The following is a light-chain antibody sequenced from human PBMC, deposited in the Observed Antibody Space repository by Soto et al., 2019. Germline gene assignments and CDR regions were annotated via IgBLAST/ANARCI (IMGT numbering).Light chain of an antibody. CDR1: QNINRY. V-gene: IGKV1-39*01. CDR3: QQSYSTLYT. Sequence: DLQMTQSPSSLSASVGDRVSISCRASQNINRYLNWYQQKPGKAPKLLIYAASSLQSGVSSRFSGSGSGTDFTLTISSLQPEDFATYYCQQSYSTLYTFGQGTKLEIK. CDR2: AAS. J-gene: IGKJ2*01.